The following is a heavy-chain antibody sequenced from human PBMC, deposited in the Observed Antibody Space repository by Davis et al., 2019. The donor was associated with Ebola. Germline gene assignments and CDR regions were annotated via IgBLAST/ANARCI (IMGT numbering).Heavy chain of an antibody. V-gene: IGHV3-48*01. CDR3: ARDRPLDFFFGDYYGMDV. Sequence: GESLKISCAASGFTFSSYWMSWVRQAPGKGLEWVSYISSSSSTIYYADSVKGRFTISRDNAKNSLYLQMNSLRAEDTAVYYCARDRPLDFFFGDYYGMDVWGQGTTVTVSS. CDR1: GFTFSSYW. D-gene: IGHD3-16*01. J-gene: IGHJ6*02. CDR2: ISSSSSTI.